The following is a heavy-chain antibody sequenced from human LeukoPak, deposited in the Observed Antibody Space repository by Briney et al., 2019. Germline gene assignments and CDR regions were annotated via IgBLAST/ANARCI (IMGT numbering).Heavy chain of an antibody. D-gene: IGHD5-18*01. CDR1: GGSFSDYY. CDR3: ARRDVDTAMGIFDY. J-gene: IGHJ4*02. Sequence: SETLSLTCALYGGSFSDYYWSWIRQPPGKGLEWIGEINHSGSINYNPSLKSRVTTSVDASKNQFSLKLSSVTAADTAVYYCARRDVDTAMGIFDYWGQGTLVTVSS. CDR2: INHSGSI. V-gene: IGHV4-34*01.